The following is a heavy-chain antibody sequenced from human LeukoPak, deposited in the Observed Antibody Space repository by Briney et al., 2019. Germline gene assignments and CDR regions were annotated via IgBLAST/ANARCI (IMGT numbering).Heavy chain of an antibody. CDR2: IYYSGGT. V-gene: IGHV4-39*07. D-gene: IGHD6-13*01. CDR3: ARDRYSRSYLDF. CDR1: GGSISSSSYY. J-gene: IGHJ4*02. Sequence: TSETLSLTCTVSGGSISSSSYYWGWIRQPPGKGLEWIGSIYYSGGTYYNPSLKSRVTISVDTSKNQFSLKLSSVTAADTAVYYCARDRYSRSYLDFWGQGTLVTVSS.